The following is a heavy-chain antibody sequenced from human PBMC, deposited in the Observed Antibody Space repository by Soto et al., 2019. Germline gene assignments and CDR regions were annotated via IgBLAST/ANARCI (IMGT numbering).Heavy chain of an antibody. D-gene: IGHD4-4*01. CDR1: GYTFTSYD. V-gene: IGHV1-8*01. CDR2: MNPNGGNT. J-gene: IGHJ6*02. Sequence: GASVKVSCKASGYTFTSYDINWVRQATGQGLEWMGWMNPNGGNTGYAQKFQGRVTMTRNTSISTAYMELSSLRSEDTAVYYCARHSNYVGYYYGMDVWGQGTTVTVSS. CDR3: ARHSNYVGYYYGMDV.